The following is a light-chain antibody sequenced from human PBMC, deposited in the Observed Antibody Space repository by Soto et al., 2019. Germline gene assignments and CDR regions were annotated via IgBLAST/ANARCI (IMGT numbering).Light chain of an antibody. CDR2: SNN. CDR1: SSNIGSNT. Sequence: QSVLTQPPSASGTPGQRVTISCSGSSSNIGSNTVNWYQQLPGTAPKLHIYSNNQQPSGVPDRFSGSKSGTSASLAISGLQSEDEADYYCAAWDDSLNGSAVFGGGTQLTVL. CDR3: AAWDDSLNGSAV. J-gene: IGLJ7*01. V-gene: IGLV1-44*01.